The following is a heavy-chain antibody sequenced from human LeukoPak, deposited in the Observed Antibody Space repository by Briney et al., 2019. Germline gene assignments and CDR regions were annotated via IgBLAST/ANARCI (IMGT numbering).Heavy chain of an antibody. CDR2: ISYSGINT. CDR3: AKNPSPTGYSTFDS. J-gene: IGHJ4*02. D-gene: IGHD1-1*01. V-gene: IGHV3-23*01. Sequence: PGGSLRLSCAASGFTFSSYAMSWVRQAPGKGLEWVSTISYSGINTYYAESVKGRFAISRDNSRNMLYLQMNSLRAEDTALYFCAKNPSPTGYSTFDSWGQGTLVTVSS. CDR1: GFTFSSYA.